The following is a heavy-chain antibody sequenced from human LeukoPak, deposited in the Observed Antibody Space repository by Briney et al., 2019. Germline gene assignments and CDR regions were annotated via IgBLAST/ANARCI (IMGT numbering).Heavy chain of an antibody. CDR3: ARDRLTSGSYFFDY. J-gene: IGHJ4*02. Sequence: GGSLRLSCAASAFTFSDYSMNWVRQAPGKGLEWISYISGRSSTIYYADSVRGRFTISRDNAKNSVYLQMNSLRAEDTAVYYCARDRLTSGSYFFDYWGQGTLVTVSS. CDR1: AFTFSDYS. D-gene: IGHD1-26*01. CDR2: ISGRSSTI. V-gene: IGHV3-48*01.